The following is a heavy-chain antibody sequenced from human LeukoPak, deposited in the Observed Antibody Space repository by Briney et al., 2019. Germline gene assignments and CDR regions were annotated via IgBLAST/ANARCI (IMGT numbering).Heavy chain of an antibody. CDR1: GYSISSGHY. CDR3: ARVRGSGSYYMAFDY. D-gene: IGHD3-10*01. Sequence: SETLSLTCTVSGYSISSGHYWGWIRQPPGKGLEWIGSIYHSGSTYYNPSLKSRVTISVDTSKNQFSLKLSSVTAADTAVYYCARVRGSGSYYMAFDYWGQGTLVTVSS. CDR2: IYHSGST. J-gene: IGHJ4*02. V-gene: IGHV4-38-2*02.